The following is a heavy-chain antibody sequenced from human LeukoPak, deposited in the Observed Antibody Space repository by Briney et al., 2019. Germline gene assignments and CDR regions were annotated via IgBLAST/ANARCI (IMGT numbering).Heavy chain of an antibody. D-gene: IGHD3-9*01. CDR2: MNPNSGNT. CDR3: GLRKIRLTRYYHGMDV. CDR1: GYTFTSYD. V-gene: IGHV1-8*01. Sequence: GASVKVSCKASGYTFTSYDINWVRQATGQGLEWMGWMNPNSGNTGYAQKFQGRVTMTRNTSISTAYMELSSLRSEDTAVYYCGLRKIRLTRYYHGMDVWGQGTTVTVSS. J-gene: IGHJ6*02.